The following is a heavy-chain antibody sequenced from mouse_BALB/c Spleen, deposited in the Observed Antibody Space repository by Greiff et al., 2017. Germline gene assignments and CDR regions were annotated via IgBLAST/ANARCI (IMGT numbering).Heavy chain of an antibody. V-gene: IGHV5-12-1*01. CDR2: ISSGGGST. CDR1: GFAFSSYD. CDR3: ARHNYGSRTWLAY. Sequence: EVMLVESGGGLVKPGGSLKLSCAASGFAFSSYDMSWVRQTPEKRLEWVAYISSGGGSTYYPDTVKGRFTISRDNAKNTLYLQMSSLKAEDTAMYYCARHNYGSRTWLAYWGQGTLVTVSA. J-gene: IGHJ3*01. D-gene: IGHD1-1*01.